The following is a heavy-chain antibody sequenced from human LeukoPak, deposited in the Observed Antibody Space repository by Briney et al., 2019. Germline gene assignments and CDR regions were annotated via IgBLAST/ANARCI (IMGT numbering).Heavy chain of an antibody. D-gene: IGHD4-17*01. J-gene: IGHJ4*02. CDR1: GFTFSSYG. V-gene: IGHV4-34*01. Sequence: GSLRLSCAASGFTFSSYGMHWVRQAPGKGLEWIGEINHSGSTNYNPSLKSRVTISVDTSKNQFSLKLSSVTAADTAVYHCARTDGDYFDYWGQGTLVTVSS. CDR2: INHSGST. CDR3: ARTDGDYFDY.